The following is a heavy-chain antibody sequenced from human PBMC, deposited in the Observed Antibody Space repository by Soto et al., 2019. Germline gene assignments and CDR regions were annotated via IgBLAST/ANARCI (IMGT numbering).Heavy chain of an antibody. Sequence: SETLSLTCAVYGGSFSGYYWSWIRQPPGKGLEWIGEINHSGSTNYNPSLKSRVTISVDTSKNQFSLKLSSVTAADTAVYYCAGSVATMIYWGQGTLVTVSS. CDR1: GGSFSGYY. J-gene: IGHJ4*02. CDR3: AGSVATMIY. CDR2: INHSGST. D-gene: IGHD5-12*01. V-gene: IGHV4-34*01.